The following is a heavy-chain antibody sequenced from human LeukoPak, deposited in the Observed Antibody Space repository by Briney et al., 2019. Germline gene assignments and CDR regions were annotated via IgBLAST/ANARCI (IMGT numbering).Heavy chain of an antibody. CDR2: ISAYNGNT. V-gene: IGHV1-18*01. CDR1: GYTFTSYG. D-gene: IGHD1-26*01. CDR3: ARDQVGATRPHNKAVGHFDY. Sequence: GASVKVSCKASGYTFTSYGISWVRQAPGQGLEWMGWISAYNGNTNYAQKLQGRVTMTTDTSTSTAYMELRSLRSDDTAVHYCARDQVGATRPHNKAVGHFDYWGQGTLVTVSS. J-gene: IGHJ4*02.